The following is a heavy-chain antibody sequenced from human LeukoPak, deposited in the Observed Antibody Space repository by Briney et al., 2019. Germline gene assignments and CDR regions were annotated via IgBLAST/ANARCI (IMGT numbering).Heavy chain of an antibody. V-gene: IGHV3-23*01. J-gene: IGHJ4*02. CDR3: AKDLVYDILTGYLDY. D-gene: IGHD3-9*01. CDR2: ISGSGGST. CDR1: GFTFSSYA. Sequence: GGSLRLSCAASGFTFSSYAMSWVRQAPGKGLEWVSAISGSGGSTYYADSVKGRFTISRDNSKNTLYLQMNSLRAEDTAVYYCAKDLVYDILTGYLDYWGQGTLVTVSS.